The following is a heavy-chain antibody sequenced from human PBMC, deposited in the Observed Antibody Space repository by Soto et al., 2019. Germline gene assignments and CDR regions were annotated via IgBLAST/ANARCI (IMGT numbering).Heavy chain of an antibody. J-gene: IGHJ6*03. CDR1: GGSISSYH. CDR2: IYYSGST. D-gene: IGHD6-19*01. CDR3: ASSLQFGAGYGGGWLYYYYRAV. V-gene: IGHV4-59*08. Sequence: PSETLSLTCTVSGGSISSYHLSWIRQPPGKGLEWIGYIYYSGSTNYNPSLKSRVTISVDTSKNQFSLKLSSVTAADTAVYYCASSLQFGAGYGGGWLYYYYRAVWGKGTTVTVSS.